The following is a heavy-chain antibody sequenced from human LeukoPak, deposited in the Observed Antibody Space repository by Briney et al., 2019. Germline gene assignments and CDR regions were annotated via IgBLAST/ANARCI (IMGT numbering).Heavy chain of an antibody. CDR2: IYYSGST. CDR1: GGSISSYY. D-gene: IGHD6-19*01. CDR3: ARVSSSGWYRPYFDY. Sequence: TSETLSLTCTVSGGSISSYYWSWIRQPPGKGLEWIGYIYYSGSTNYNPSLKSRVTISVDTSKNQFSLKLSSVTAADTAVYYCARVSSSGWYRPYFDYWGQGTLVTVSS. V-gene: IGHV4-59*01. J-gene: IGHJ4*02.